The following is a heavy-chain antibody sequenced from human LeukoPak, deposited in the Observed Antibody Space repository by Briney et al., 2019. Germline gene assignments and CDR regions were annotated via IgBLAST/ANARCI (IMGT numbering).Heavy chain of an antibody. CDR2: INPSSGGT. Sequence: ASVKVSCKASGYTFTDYYMHWGRQAPGQGLGWVGWINPSSGGTNYAQKFQGRVTVTRDTSISTAYMDLSRLRSDDTAVYYCARAGVWDYSDSSGYHNAAFDIWGQGTMVTVSS. J-gene: IGHJ3*02. D-gene: IGHD3-22*01. CDR3: ARAGVWDYSDSSGYHNAAFDI. CDR1: GYTFTDYY. V-gene: IGHV1-2*02.